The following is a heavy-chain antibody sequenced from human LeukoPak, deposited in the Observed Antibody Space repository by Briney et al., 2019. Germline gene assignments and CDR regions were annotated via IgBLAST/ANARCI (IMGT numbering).Heavy chain of an antibody. Sequence: GGSLRLSCAASGFTVSSNYMSWVRQAPGKGLEWVSVIYSGGSTYYADSVKGRLTISRDNSKNTLYLQMNSLRAEDTAVYYCAREVPATGYYYDSSGYYDYYFDYWGQGTLVTVSS. CDR1: GFTVSSNY. CDR2: IYSGGST. D-gene: IGHD3-22*01. J-gene: IGHJ4*02. V-gene: IGHV3-66*02. CDR3: AREVPATGYYYDSSGYYDYYFDY.